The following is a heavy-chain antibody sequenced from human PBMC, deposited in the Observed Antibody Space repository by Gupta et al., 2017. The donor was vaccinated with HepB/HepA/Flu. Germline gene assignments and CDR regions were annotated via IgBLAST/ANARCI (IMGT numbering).Heavy chain of an antibody. Sequence: QVQLQQWGAGLLKPSETLSLTCAVYGGSFSGYYWSWIRQPPGKGLEWIGEINHSGSTNYNPSLKSRVTISVDTSKNQFSLKLSSVTAADTAVYYCARGAAYYDFWSGYNWFDPWGQGTLVTVSS. CDR2: INHSGST. CDR3: ARGAAYYDFWSGYNWFDP. CDR1: GGSFSGYY. V-gene: IGHV4-34*01. D-gene: IGHD3-3*01. J-gene: IGHJ5*02.